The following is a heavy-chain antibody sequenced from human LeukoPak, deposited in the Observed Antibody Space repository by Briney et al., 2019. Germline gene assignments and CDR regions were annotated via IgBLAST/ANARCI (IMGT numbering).Heavy chain of an antibody. CDR1: GCTFSSYA. Sequence: SVKVSCKASGCTFSSYAISWVRQAPGQGLEWMGRIIPILGIANYAQKFQGRVTITADKSTSTAYMELSSLRSEDTAVYYCARGRECSSTSCLLSENWFDPWGQGTLVTVSS. CDR2: IIPILGIA. D-gene: IGHD2-2*01. CDR3: ARGRECSSTSCLLSENWFDP. J-gene: IGHJ5*02. V-gene: IGHV1-69*04.